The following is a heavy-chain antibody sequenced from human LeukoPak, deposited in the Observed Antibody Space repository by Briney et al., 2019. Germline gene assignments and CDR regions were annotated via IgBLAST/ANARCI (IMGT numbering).Heavy chain of an antibody. Sequence: PGGSLRLSCATSGVSFGDSGMSWVRQAPGKGLEWISLIKNKVYGETTEYAASVKGRFTISRDDSKSIAYLQMDSLKTEDTAVYYCTRTHCSADTCCPIFLVWGQGTLVTVSS. J-gene: IGHJ4*02. CDR1: GVSFGDSG. CDR3: TRTHCSADTCCPIFLV. V-gene: IGHV3-49*04. CDR2: IKNKVYGETT. D-gene: IGHD2-15*01.